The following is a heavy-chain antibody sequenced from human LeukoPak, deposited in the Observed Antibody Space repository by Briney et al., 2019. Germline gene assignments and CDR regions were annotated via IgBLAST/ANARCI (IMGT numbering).Heavy chain of an antibody. J-gene: IGHJ4*02. CDR3: ARARYDYDSSGYSVNDY. CDR2: ISSSGSTI. Sequence: PGGSLRLSCAASGFSFNTYEMNWVRQAPGKGLEWVSYISSSGSTIYYADSVKGRFTISRDNAKNSLYLQMNSLRAEDTAVYYCARARYDYDSSGYSVNDYWGQGTLVTVSS. V-gene: IGHV3-48*03. D-gene: IGHD3-22*01. CDR1: GFSFNTYE.